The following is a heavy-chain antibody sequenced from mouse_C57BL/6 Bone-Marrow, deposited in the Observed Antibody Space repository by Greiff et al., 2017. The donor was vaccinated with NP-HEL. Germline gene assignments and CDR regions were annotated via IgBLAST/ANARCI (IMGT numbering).Heavy chain of an antibody. V-gene: IGHV1-81*01. CDR2: IYPRSGHT. Sequence: VQLQQSGAELARPGASVKLSCKASGYTFTSYGISWVKQRTGQGLEWIGEIYPRSGHTYYNEKFKGKATLTADKSSSTAYMELRSLTSEDSAVYFCGKLQLRPLAYWGQGTLVTVSA. J-gene: IGHJ3*01. CDR1: GYTFTSYG. D-gene: IGHD3-2*02. CDR3: GKLQLRPLAY.